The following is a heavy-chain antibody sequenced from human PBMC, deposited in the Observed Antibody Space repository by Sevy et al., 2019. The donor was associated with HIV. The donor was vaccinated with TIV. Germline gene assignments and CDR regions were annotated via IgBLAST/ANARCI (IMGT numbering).Heavy chain of an antibody. CDR3: ARDRGGSGDFDY. CDR2: INPDNGDT. V-gene: IGHV1-3*01. CDR1: GYTFTGYV. J-gene: IGHJ4*02. D-gene: IGHD3-10*01. Sequence: ASVKVSCKASGYTFTGYVMHWVRQAPGQRLQWMGWINPDNGDTKYSEKLQGRVTITRDTSASTAYMELSSLRSEDTAVYYCARDRGGSGDFDYWGQETLVTVSS.